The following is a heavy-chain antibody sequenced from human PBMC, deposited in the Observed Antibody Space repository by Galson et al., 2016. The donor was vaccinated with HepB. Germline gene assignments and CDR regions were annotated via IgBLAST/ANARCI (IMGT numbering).Heavy chain of an antibody. Sequence: SLRLSCAASGFTFDDYTMHWVRQAPGKGLEWVSLISWDGLKTYYADSVKGRFTISRDNSKNSLYLQMDNLRNEDTALYYCGKDWGSLWESSWKGMDVWGQWTTVTVSS. CDR1: GFTFDDYT. CDR2: ISWDGLKT. V-gene: IGHV3-43*01. CDR3: GKDWGSLWESSWKGMDV. J-gene: IGHJ6*02. D-gene: IGHD3-16*01.